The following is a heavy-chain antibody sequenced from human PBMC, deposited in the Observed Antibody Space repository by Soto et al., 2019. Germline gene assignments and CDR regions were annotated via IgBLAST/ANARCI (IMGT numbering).Heavy chain of an antibody. Sequence: GGSLRLSCAASGFTFSTYSMNWVRQAPGRGLEWISYITTSSSAIFYADSVKGRFTISRDNAKNSLSLQMNSLRAEDTAIYYCARDKDWAFDYWGQGTLVTVSS. CDR2: ITTSSSAI. V-gene: IGHV3-48*04. D-gene: IGHD3-9*01. CDR1: GFTFSTYS. CDR3: ARDKDWAFDY. J-gene: IGHJ4*02.